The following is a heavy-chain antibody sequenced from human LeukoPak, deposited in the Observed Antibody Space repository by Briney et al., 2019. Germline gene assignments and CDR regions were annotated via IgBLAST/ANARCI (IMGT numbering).Heavy chain of an antibody. J-gene: IGHJ4*02. CDR3: ASPLAGYSGSYNPFY. D-gene: IGHD1-26*01. V-gene: IGHV3-30*04. CDR2: ISYDGSNK. CDR1: GFTFSSYA. Sequence: GGSLRLSCAASGFTFSSYAMHWFRQAPGKGLEWVAVISYDGSNKYYADSVKGRFTISRDNSKNTLYLQMNSLRAEDTAVYYCASPLAGYSGSYNPFYWGQGTLVTVSS.